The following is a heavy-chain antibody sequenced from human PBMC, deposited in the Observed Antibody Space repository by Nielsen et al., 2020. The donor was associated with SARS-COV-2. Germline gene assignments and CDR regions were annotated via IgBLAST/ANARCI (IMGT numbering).Heavy chain of an antibody. D-gene: IGHD6-6*01. CDR3: ARAARLLWYFDL. V-gene: IGHV3-33*01. CDR1: GFTFSSYG. J-gene: IGHJ2*01. CDR2: IWYDGSNK. Sequence: GESLKISCAASGFTFSSYGMPWVRQAPGKELEWVAVIWYDGSNKYYADSVKGRFTISRDNSKNTLYLQMNSLRAEDTAVYYCARAARLLWYFDLWGRGTLVTVSS.